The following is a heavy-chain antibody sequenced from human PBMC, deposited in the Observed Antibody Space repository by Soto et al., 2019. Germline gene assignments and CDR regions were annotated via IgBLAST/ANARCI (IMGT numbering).Heavy chain of an antibody. CDR1: GFSLSDYW. V-gene: IGHV3-74*01. CDR3: ARDYHGSGNP. D-gene: IGHD3-10*01. Sequence: EVQLVESGGGLVQPGGSLRLSCAASGFSLSDYWIHWVRQAPGKGLVWLSRIKGDGSETDYADSVRSRFTISRDNAKNTVYLQLNSLRVEDTAVYYCARDYHGSGNPWGQGTPVTVSS. CDR2: IKGDGSET. J-gene: IGHJ5*02.